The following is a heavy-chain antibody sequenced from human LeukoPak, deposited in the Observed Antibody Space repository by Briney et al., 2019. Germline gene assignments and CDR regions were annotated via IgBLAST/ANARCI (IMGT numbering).Heavy chain of an antibody. CDR3: ARERDYGGGFDY. CDR1: GFTFSSYG. Sequence: GGSLRLSCAASGFTFSSYGMHWVRQAPGKGLDWVTIIWYDGSNKYYADSVKDRFTISRDNSKNTLYLQMNSLRAEDTAVYYCARERDYGGGFDYWGQGTLVTVSS. CDR2: IWYDGSNK. V-gene: IGHV3-33*01. J-gene: IGHJ4*02. D-gene: IGHD4-17*01.